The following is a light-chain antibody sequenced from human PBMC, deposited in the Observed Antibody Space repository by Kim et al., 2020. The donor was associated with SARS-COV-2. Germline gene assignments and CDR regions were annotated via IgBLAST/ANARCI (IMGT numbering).Light chain of an antibody. V-gene: IGKV1-39*01. CDR2: AAS. J-gene: IGKJ2*01. CDR3: QQSYSNPKYT. CDR1: QDISRY. Sequence: DIQMTQSPSSLSASIGDRVTITCRASQDISRYLNWYQQKPGHAPKFLIFAASNLRSGVPSRFSGRGSGTDFTLTIDNLQPEDFATYFCQQSYSNPKYTFGQGTKLDI.